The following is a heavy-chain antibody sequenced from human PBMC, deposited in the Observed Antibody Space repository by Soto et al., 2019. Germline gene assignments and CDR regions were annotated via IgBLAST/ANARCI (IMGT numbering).Heavy chain of an antibody. CDR2: INAGNGNT. J-gene: IGHJ5*02. CDR3: AREGYDILTGPEGWFDP. V-gene: IGHV1-3*01. Sequence: ASVKVSCKASGYTFTSYAMHWVRQAPGQSLEWMGWINAGNGNTKYSQKFQGRVTITRDTSASTAYMELSSLRSEDTAVYYCAREGYDILTGPEGWFDPWGQGTLVTVSS. D-gene: IGHD3-9*01. CDR1: GYTFTSYA.